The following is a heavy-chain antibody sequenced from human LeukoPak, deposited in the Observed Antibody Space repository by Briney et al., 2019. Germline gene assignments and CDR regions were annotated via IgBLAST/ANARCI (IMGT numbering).Heavy chain of an antibody. CDR2: INPNSGGT. Sequence: WASVKVSCKASGYTFTGYYMHWVRQAPGQGLEWMGWINPNSGGTNYAQKFQGWVTMTRDTSISTAYMELSRLRSDDTAVYYCARDLWVRGPQAPYNWFDPWGQGTLVTVSS. CDR3: ARDLWVRGPQAPYNWFDP. CDR1: GYTFTGYY. V-gene: IGHV1-2*04. D-gene: IGHD3-10*01. J-gene: IGHJ5*02.